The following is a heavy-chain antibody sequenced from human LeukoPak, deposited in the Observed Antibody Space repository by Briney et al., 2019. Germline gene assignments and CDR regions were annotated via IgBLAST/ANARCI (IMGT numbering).Heavy chain of an antibody. D-gene: IGHD1-1*01. CDR1: GGTFSSYT. CDR2: ISPISGTT. J-gene: IGHJ4*02. V-gene: IGHV1-69*05. CDR3: ATPPTGTTTTGEYYFEY. Sequence: GASVKVSCKASGGTFSSYTITWVRQAPGQGLEWMGGISPISGTTNYAQKFQGRVTITTDESTSTAYMELSSLRSEDTAVYYCATPPTGTTTTGEYYFEYWAQGTLVTVSS.